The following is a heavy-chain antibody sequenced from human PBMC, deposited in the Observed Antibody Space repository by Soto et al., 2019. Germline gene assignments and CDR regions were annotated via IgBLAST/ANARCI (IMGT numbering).Heavy chain of an antibody. CDR2: IYYSGST. Sequence: RSLTCTVSGGSISSSSYYWGWIRQPPGKGLEWIGSIYYSGSTYYNPSLKSRVTISVDTSKNQFSLKLSSVTAADTAVYYCARSSYYYDGGGNDYWGQGTLVTVSS. J-gene: IGHJ4*02. V-gene: IGHV4-39*01. CDR3: ARSSYYYDGGGNDY. CDR1: GGSISSSSYY. D-gene: IGHD3-22*01.